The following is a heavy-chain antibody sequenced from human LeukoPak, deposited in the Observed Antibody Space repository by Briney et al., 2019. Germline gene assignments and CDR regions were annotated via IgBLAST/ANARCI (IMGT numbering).Heavy chain of an antibody. V-gene: IGHV1-18*01. CDR1: GYTFTSYG. CDR2: IGAYNGNT. J-gene: IGHJ6*03. Sequence: ASVKVSCKASGYTFTSYGISWVRQAPGQGLEWMGWIGAYNGNTNYAQKLQGRVTMTTDTSTSTAYMELRSLRSDDTAVYYCARSGTDRFYYYMDVWGKGTTVTISS. CDR3: ARSGTDRFYYYMDV. D-gene: IGHD1-1*01.